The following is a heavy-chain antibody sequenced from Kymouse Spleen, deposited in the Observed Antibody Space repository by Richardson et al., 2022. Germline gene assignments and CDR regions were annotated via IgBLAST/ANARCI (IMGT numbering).Heavy chain of an antibody. J-gene: IGHJ3*02. D-gene: IGHD1-7*01. CDR3: ARITGTTYDAFDI. CDR2: INHSGST. V-gene: IGHV4-34*01. CDR1: GGSFSGYY. Sequence: QVQLQQWGAGLLKPSETLSLTCAVYGGSFSGYYWSWIRQPPGKGLEWIGEINHSGSTNYNPSLKSRVTISVDTSKNQFSLKLSSVTAADTAVYYCARITGTTYDAFDIWGQGTMVTVSS.